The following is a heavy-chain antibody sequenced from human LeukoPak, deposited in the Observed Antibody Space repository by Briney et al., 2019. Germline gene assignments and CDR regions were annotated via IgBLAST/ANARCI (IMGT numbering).Heavy chain of an antibody. CDR1: GFTFNTAW. CDR2: IKNKGDGGTT. CDR3: TTSGTPFEY. Sequence: GGSLRLSCAASGFTFNTAWMSWVRLAPGKGLEWVGRIKNKGDGGTTDYAAPVKGRFTVSRDDSKSTLYLQMNSLKTEDTAVYYCTTSGTPFEYWGQGTLVTVSS. D-gene: IGHD3-10*01. J-gene: IGHJ4*02. V-gene: IGHV3-15*01.